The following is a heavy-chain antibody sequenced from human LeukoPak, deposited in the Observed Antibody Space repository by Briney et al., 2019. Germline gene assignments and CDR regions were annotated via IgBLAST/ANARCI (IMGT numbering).Heavy chain of an antibody. CDR3: ARDRTLDCSSTGCYFDY. Sequence: GGSLRLSCAASGFTFSSYGMHWVRQAPGKGLEWMAVISYDGSNKYYADSVKGRFTISRDNAKNSLYLQMNSLRAEDTAVYYCARDRTLDCSSTGCYFDYWGQGTLVTVSS. D-gene: IGHD2-2*01. J-gene: IGHJ4*02. CDR2: ISYDGSNK. CDR1: GFTFSSYG. V-gene: IGHV3-30*03.